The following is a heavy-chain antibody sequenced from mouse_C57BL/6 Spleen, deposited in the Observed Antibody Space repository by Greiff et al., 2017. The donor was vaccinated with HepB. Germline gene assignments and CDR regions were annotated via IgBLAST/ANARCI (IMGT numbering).Heavy chain of an antibody. CDR2: IDPEDGDT. D-gene: IGHD1-1*01. CDR1: GFNIKDYY. Sequence: EVKLVESGAELVRPGASVKLSCTASGFNIKDYYMHWVKQRPEQGLEWIGRIDPEDGDTEYAPKFQGKATLTADTSANTAYLQLSSLTSEDTAVSYCTTGGGSSSDYWGQGTTLTVSS. J-gene: IGHJ2*01. V-gene: IGHV14-1*01. CDR3: TTGGGSSSDY.